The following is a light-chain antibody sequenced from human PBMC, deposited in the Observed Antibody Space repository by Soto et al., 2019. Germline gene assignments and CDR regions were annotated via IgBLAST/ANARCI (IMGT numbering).Light chain of an antibody. Sequence: DIQMTQYPSTLSASVGDRVTITCRSGQNKKGCLAWYQQRPGKAPNLLIHKASILEVGVPSRFSGSASGTEFTLTIISLQPDDFAFYFCLQYNVYPLSFGGGTKVEIK. CDR1: QNKKGC. V-gene: IGKV1-5*03. J-gene: IGKJ4*01. CDR3: LQYNVYPLS. CDR2: KAS.